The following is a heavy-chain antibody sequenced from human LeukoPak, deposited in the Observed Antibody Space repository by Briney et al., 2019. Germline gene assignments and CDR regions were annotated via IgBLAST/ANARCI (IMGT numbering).Heavy chain of an antibody. D-gene: IGHD3-16*01. J-gene: IGHJ4*02. Sequence: GGSLRLSCAASGFTFSSYAMSWVRQAPGKGLEWVSAISGSGGSTYYADSVKGRFTISRDNSKNTLYLQMSSLRAEDTAIYYCARDANDYASPPDYWGQGTLVTVSS. CDR3: ARDANDYASPPDY. CDR1: GFTFSSYA. CDR2: ISGSGGST. V-gene: IGHV3-23*01.